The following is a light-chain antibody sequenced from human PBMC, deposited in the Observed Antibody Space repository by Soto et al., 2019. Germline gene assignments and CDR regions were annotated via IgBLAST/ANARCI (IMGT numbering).Light chain of an antibody. Sequence: QSVLTQPASVSGSPGQSITISCTGTSSDVGGYNYVSWYQQHPGKAPKLMIYDVSNRPSGVSSRFSGSKSGNTASLTISGLQAEDEADYYCSSYTSISTDVFGTGTKVTVL. CDR1: SSDVGGYNY. CDR2: DVS. V-gene: IGLV2-14*03. J-gene: IGLJ1*01. CDR3: SSYTSISTDV.